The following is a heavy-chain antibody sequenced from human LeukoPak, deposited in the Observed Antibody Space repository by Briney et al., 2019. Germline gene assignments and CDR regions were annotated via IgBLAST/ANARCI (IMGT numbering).Heavy chain of an antibody. D-gene: IGHD3-3*01. CDR1: GFSFPSHS. J-gene: IGHJ4*02. Sequence: GGSLRLSCAASGFSFPSHSFHWVRQSPGKGLGWVAYIGTSSSTIYQAKSVKGRFSISRDNAKNSLFLQMDSLRVEDTAVYYCARDRGTFGVVDSWGQGTLVAVSS. CDR3: ARDRGTFGVVDS. V-gene: IGHV3-48*04. CDR2: IGTSSSTI.